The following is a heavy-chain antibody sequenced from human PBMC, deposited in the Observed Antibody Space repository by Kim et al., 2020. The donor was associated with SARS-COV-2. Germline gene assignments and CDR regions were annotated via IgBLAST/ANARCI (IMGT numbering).Heavy chain of an antibody. Sequence: DSVKGRFTISRDNAKNSLYLQMNSLRAEDTAVYYCARDSQWLGDGGAFDIWGQGTMVTVSS. D-gene: IGHD6-19*01. CDR3: ARDSQWLGDGGAFDI. J-gene: IGHJ3*02. V-gene: IGHV3-21*01.